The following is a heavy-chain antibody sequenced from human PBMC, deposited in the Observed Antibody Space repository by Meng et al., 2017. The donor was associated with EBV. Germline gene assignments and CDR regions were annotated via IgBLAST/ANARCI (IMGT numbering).Heavy chain of an antibody. CDR1: GGPFRYYA. D-gene: IGHD3-10*01. CDR3: ASESGRGYTPDY. J-gene: IGHJ4*02. CDR2: FLPRLGAP. V-gene: IGHV1-69*01. Sequence: QWVQSAAEVKKPGSSVKVSCKTSGGPFRYYAISWVRQAPGQGLEWLGGFLPRLGAPNYAQKFHGRVKITADESTSTHYMDLSSLRSEDTAIYYCASESGRGYTPDYWGQGTLVTVPS.